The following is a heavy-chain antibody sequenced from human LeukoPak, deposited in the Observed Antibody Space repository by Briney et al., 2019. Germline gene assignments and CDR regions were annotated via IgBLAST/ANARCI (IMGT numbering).Heavy chain of an antibody. V-gene: IGHV4-59*01. CDR2: IYYSGST. Sequence: ASETLSLTCTVSGGSISSYYWSWIRQPPGKGLEWIGYIYYSGSTNYNPSLKSRVTISVDTSKNQFSLKLSSVTAADTAVYYCARSSLGEGENYWGQGTLVTVSS. D-gene: IGHD3-16*01. CDR1: GGSISSYY. CDR3: ARSSLGEGENY. J-gene: IGHJ4*02.